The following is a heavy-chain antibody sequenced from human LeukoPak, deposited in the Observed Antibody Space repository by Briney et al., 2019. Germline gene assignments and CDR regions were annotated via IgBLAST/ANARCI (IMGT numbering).Heavy chain of an antibody. D-gene: IGHD2-15*01. V-gene: IGHV4-59*01. Sequence: PSETLSLTCTVSGGSISDYYWTWIRQPPGKGLEWIAYIHSSGSTNYNPSLKSRVIISIDTSRRQLSLKLSSVTAADTAVYYCARDSGGGGAFDIWGQGTMVTVSS. CDR1: GGSISDYY. CDR3: ARDSGGGGAFDI. CDR2: IHSSGST. J-gene: IGHJ3*02.